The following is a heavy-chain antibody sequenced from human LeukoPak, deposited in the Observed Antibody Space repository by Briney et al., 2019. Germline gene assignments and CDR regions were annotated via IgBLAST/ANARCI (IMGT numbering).Heavy chain of an antibody. J-gene: IGHJ4*02. V-gene: IGHV1-18*01. Sequence: GASVKVSCKASGYTFTSYGISWVRQAPGQGLEWMGWISAYNGNTNYAQKLQGRVTMTTDSSTSTAYMELRSLRSDDTAVYYCASVPRARFDSSGWGYYFDYWGQGTLVTVSS. CDR2: ISAYNGNT. CDR1: GYTFTSYG. CDR3: ASVPRARFDSSGWGYYFDY. D-gene: IGHD3-22*01.